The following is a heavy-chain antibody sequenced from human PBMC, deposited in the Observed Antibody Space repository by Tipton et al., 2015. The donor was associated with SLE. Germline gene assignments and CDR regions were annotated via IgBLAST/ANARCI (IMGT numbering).Heavy chain of an antibody. CDR2: AYYRGNT. Sequence: TLSLTCTVSGGSISSSSYYWGWIRQPPGKGLEWIGIAYYRGNTYYNPSLKSRVTISLDTSKNQFSLKLSSVTAADTAVYYCARGYCIGDVCYGRGFFDYWGRGTQVTVSS. D-gene: IGHD2-8*02. J-gene: IGHJ4*02. CDR3: ARGYCIGDVCYGRGFFDY. CDR1: GGSISSSSYY. V-gene: IGHV4-39*07.